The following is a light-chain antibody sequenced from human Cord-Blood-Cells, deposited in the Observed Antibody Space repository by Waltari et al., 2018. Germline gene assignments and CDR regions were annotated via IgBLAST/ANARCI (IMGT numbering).Light chain of an antibody. CDR1: SSDVGSYNL. CDR2: EVS. J-gene: IGLJ1*01. Sequence: QSALTQPASVSGSPGQSITISCTGTSSDVGSYNLVSWYQQHPGKAPELMIYEVSKRPSWFSNRFAGSKSGNTASLTISGLQAADEADYYCCSYAGSSTLVFGTGTKVTVL. CDR3: CSYAGSSTLV. V-gene: IGLV2-23*02.